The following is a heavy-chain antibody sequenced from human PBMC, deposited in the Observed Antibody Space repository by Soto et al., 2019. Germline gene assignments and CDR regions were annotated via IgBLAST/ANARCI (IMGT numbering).Heavy chain of an antibody. CDR2: ISYDGSNK. CDR1: GFTFSSYA. Sequence: QVQLVESGGGVVQPGRSLRLSCAASGFTFSSYAMHWVRQAPGKGLEWVAVISYDGSNKYYADSVKGRFTISRDNSKNTLYLQMNSLRAEDTGVYYCARGGLAVAGTYYWGQGTLVTGSS. CDR3: ARGGLAVAGTYY. J-gene: IGHJ4*02. D-gene: IGHD6-19*01. V-gene: IGHV3-30-3*01.